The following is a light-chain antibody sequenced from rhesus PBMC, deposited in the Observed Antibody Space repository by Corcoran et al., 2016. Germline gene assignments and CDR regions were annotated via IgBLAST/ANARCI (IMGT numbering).Light chain of an antibody. Sequence: DIQMTQYPSSLSASVGDKVTITCRASQGISSWLAWYQQQPGKAPKHLIYKASRLQSEVPSRLRGSGTGTVFTLTMSSLQPEDFATYYCLQYSSSPWTFGQGTKVEIK. J-gene: IGKJ1*01. CDR3: LQYSSSPWT. CDR2: KAS. CDR1: QGISSW. V-gene: IGKV1-22*01.